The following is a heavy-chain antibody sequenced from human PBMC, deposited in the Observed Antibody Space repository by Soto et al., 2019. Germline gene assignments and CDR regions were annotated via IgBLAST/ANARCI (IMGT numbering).Heavy chain of an antibody. Sequence: GGSLRLSCVASGFTLSNYGMHWVRQAPGKGLEWIALIWYEGTTKYSTDSMKGRFSISRDQSKSTLYLQVNSLRAEDTATYYCARDVGSSGSSRWFDTWGQGTLVTVSS. V-gene: IGHV3-33*01. CDR1: GFTLSNYG. J-gene: IGHJ5*02. D-gene: IGHD3-10*01. CDR2: IWYEGTTK. CDR3: ARDVGSSGSSRWFDT.